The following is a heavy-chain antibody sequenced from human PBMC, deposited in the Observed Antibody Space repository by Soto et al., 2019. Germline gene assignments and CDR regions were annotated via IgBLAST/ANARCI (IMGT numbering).Heavy chain of an antibody. CDR1: GCSISSSSYY. V-gene: IGHV4-39*01. D-gene: IGHD3-3*01. Sequence: PSETLSLTCTVSGCSISSSSYYWGWISQPPGKGLEWIGSIYYSGSTYYNPSLKSRVTISVDTSKNQFSLKLSSVTAADTAVYYCARKIDFWSGTYYFDYWGQGTLVAAPQ. J-gene: IGHJ4*02. CDR2: IYYSGST. CDR3: ARKIDFWSGTYYFDY.